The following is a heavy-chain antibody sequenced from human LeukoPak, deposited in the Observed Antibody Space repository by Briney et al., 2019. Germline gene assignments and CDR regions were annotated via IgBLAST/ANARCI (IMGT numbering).Heavy chain of an antibody. CDR1: GFTFSSAW. D-gene: IGHD1-26*01. Sequence: GGSLRLSCAASGFTFSSAWMNWVRQAPGKGLEWVGRIKSKTDGGTTDYAAPVKGRFTISRDDSKNTLYLQMNSLKTEDTAVYYCTTDRVVGATDFDYWGQGTLVTVSS. J-gene: IGHJ4*02. CDR2: IKSKTDGGTT. CDR3: TTDRVVGATDFDY. V-gene: IGHV3-15*07.